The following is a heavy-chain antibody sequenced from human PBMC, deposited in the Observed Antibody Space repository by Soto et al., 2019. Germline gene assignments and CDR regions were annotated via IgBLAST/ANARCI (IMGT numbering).Heavy chain of an antibody. J-gene: IGHJ6*02. Sequence: ASVKVSCKASGYTFTSYGISWVRQAPGQGLEWMGWISAYNGNTNYAQKLQGRVTMTTDTSTGTAYMELRSLRSDDTAVYYCARRGLGNYNIPILGQESRGHYYYYYYCMDVWGQGTTVTVSS. CDR1: GYTFTSYG. CDR2: ISAYNGNT. V-gene: IGHV1-18*01. D-gene: IGHD4-4*01. CDR3: ARRGLGNYNIPILGQESRGHYYYYYYCMDV.